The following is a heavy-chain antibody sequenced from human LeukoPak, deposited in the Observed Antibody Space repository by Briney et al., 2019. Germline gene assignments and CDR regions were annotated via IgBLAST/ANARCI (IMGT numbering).Heavy chain of an antibody. V-gene: IGHV3-7*01. CDR3: ARSGHFWSGYFDY. Sequence: GGSLRLSCAASGFTFSSYWLSWVRQAPGKGLEWVANIKQDGSEKYYVDSVKGRFTVSRDNAKNSLYLQMNSLRAEDTAVYYCARSGHFWSGYFDYWGQGTLVTVSS. J-gene: IGHJ4*02. CDR1: GFTFSSYW. D-gene: IGHD3-3*02. CDR2: IKQDGSEK.